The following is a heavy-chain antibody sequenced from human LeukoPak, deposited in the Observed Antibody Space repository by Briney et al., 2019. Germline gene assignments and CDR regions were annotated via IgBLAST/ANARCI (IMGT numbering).Heavy chain of an antibody. D-gene: IGHD3-10*01. CDR2: ISSRGSTI. Sequence: GGSLRLSCAASGFTFSSYEMNWVRQAPGKGLEWVSYISSRGSTIYYADSVKGRFTISRDNAKNSLYLQMHSLRAEDRAVYCCAKLSLWFGDMDVWGQGTTVTVSS. CDR1: GFTFSSYE. V-gene: IGHV3-48*03. J-gene: IGHJ6*02. CDR3: AKLSLWFGDMDV.